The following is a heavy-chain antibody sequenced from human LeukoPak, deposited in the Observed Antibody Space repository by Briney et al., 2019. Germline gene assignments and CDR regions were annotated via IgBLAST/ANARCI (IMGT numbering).Heavy chain of an antibody. CDR1: GGSISSSSYY. J-gene: IGHJ4*02. V-gene: IGHV4-39*01. CDR3: ARLDVLRYFDWLSRSLTRYYFDY. Sequence: SETLSLTCTVSGGSISSSSYYWGWIRQPPGKGLEWIGSIYYSGSTYYNPSLKSRVTISVDTSKNQFSLKLSSVTAADTAVYYCARLDVLRYFDWLSRSLTRYYFDYWGQGTLVTVSS. CDR2: IYYSGST. D-gene: IGHD3-9*01.